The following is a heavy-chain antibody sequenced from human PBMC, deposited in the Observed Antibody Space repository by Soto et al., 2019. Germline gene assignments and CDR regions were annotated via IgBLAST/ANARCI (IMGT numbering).Heavy chain of an antibody. Sequence: SETLSLTCTVSGGSISSSSYYWGWIRQPPGKGLEWIGSIYYSGSTYYNPSLKSRVTISVDTSKNQFSLKLSSVTAADTAVYYCARHGNRIAAHQIYYFDYWGQGTLVTVSS. CDR2: IYYSGST. V-gene: IGHV4-39*01. D-gene: IGHD6-6*01. J-gene: IGHJ4*02. CDR1: GGSISSSSYY. CDR3: ARHGNRIAAHQIYYFDY.